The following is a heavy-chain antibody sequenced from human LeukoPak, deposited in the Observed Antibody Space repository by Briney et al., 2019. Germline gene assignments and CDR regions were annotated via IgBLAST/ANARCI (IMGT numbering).Heavy chain of an antibody. CDR1: GGSISTYY. V-gene: IGHV4-4*07. CDR3: ARESFSGSYHYYMDV. Sequence: PSETLSLTCTVSGGSISTYYWSWIRQPAGKGLEWIGRIYFSGDTNYNPSLKSRVTMSVDTSKNQFSLKLSSVTAADTAVYYCARESFSGSYHYYMDVWGKGTTVTISS. CDR2: IYFSGDT. D-gene: IGHD3-10*01. J-gene: IGHJ6*03.